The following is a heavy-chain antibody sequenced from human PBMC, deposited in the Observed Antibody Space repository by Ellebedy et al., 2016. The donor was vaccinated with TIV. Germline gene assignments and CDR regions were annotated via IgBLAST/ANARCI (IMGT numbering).Heavy chain of an antibody. Sequence: PSETLSLTCTVSGGSISSYYWSWIRQSPGKGLEWIGYIYYSGSTNYNPSLKSRVSISVDTSKKQFSLKLSSVTAADTAVYYCARDRGSSSWSHGLDVWGQGTTVTVSS. D-gene: IGHD6-13*01. CDR2: IYYSGST. CDR3: ARDRGSSSWSHGLDV. V-gene: IGHV4-59*01. CDR1: GGSISSYY. J-gene: IGHJ6*02.